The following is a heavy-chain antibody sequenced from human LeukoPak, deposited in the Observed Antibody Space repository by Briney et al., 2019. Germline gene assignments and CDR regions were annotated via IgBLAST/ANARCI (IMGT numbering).Heavy chain of an antibody. J-gene: IGHJ4*02. Sequence: ASVKVSCKASGYTFTNYGVTWVRQAPGQGLEWMGYISSYNGNTNYAQTLQGRVTMTTDTSASTAYMELRSLRSDDTAVYYCARGPGIEVGGSSYYFDYWGQGTPVTVSS. D-gene: IGHD3-22*01. CDR3: ARGPGIEVGGSSYYFDY. CDR1: GYTFTNYG. CDR2: ISSYNGNT. V-gene: IGHV1-18*01.